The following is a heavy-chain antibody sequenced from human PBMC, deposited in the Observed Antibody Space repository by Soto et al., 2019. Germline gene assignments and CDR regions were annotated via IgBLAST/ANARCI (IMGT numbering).Heavy chain of an antibody. J-gene: IGHJ6*03. CDR3: ASRSGSYHRTYYYYYYYYMDV. V-gene: IGHV4-39*01. D-gene: IGHD3-10*01. CDR2: IYYSGST. CDR1: GGSISSSSYY. Sequence: SETLSLTCTVSGGSISSSSYYWGWIRQPPGKGLEWIGSIYYSGSTYYNPSLKSRVTISVDTSKNQFSLRLSPVTAADTAVYYCASRSGSYHRTYYYYYYYYMDVWGKGTTVTVSS.